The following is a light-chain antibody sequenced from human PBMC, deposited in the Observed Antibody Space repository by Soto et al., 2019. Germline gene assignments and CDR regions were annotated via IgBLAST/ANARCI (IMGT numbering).Light chain of an antibody. CDR2: GNS. V-gene: IGLV1-40*01. Sequence: QSVLTQPPSVSGAPGQRVTISCTGSSSNIGAGYDVHWYQQLPGTAPKLLIYGNSNRPSGVPDRFSGSKSGTSASLAITGLQAEDEADYCCQSYDSSLSGSRVFGTGTKVTFL. CDR1: SSNIGAGYD. J-gene: IGLJ1*01. CDR3: QSYDSSLSGSRV.